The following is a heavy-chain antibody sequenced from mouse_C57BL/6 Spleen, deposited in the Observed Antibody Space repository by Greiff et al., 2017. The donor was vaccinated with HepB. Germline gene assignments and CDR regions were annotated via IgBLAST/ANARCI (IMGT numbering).Heavy chain of an antibody. V-gene: IGHV1-59*01. Sequence: QVQLQQPGAELVRPGPSVKLSCKASGYTFTSYWMHWVKQRPGQGLEWIGVIDPSDSYTNYNQKFKGKATLTVDTSSSTAYMQLSSLTSEDSAVYYCARDDSSMDYWGQGTSVTVSS. D-gene: IGHD3-2*01. CDR1: GYTFTSYW. CDR3: ARDDSSMDY. J-gene: IGHJ4*01. CDR2: IDPSDSYT.